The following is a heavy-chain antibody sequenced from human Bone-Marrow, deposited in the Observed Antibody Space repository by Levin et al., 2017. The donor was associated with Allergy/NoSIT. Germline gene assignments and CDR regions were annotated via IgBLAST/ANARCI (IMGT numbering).Heavy chain of an antibody. V-gene: IGHV3-11*05. Sequence: NAGGSLRLSCASSTDIISDYYMSWIRQAAGKGLEWVADISRTSNFRHYADSVRGRFSISRDTAKNSVYLEMNSLRAEDTGVYYCAREGCFGDKCEGALDIWGQGTTVIVS. CDR2: ISRTSNFR. CDR1: TDIISDYY. J-gene: IGHJ3*02. CDR3: AREGCFGDKCEGALDI. D-gene: IGHD2-21*02.